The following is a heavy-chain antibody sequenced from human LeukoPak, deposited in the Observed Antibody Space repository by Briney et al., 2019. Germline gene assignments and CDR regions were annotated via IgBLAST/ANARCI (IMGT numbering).Heavy chain of an antibody. V-gene: IGHV4-39*01. CDR2: IYYSGST. D-gene: IGHD3-10*01. Sequence: PSETLSLTCTVSGGSISSSSYYWGWISQPPGKGLEWIGSIYYSGSTYYNPSLKSRVTISVDTSKNQFSLKLSSVTAADTAVYYCASLSMVRGVMVNYWGQGTLVTVSS. J-gene: IGHJ4*02. CDR1: GGSISSSSYY. CDR3: ASLSMVRGVMVNY.